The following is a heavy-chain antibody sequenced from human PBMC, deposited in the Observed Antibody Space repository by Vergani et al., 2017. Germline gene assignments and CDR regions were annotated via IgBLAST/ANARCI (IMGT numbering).Heavy chain of an antibody. V-gene: IGHV3-21*01. CDR3: ARGYGLPGTRGASFDY. CDR1: GFTFSSYS. CDR2: ISSSSNYI. Sequence: EVQLVESGGGLVKPGGSLRLSCAASGFTFSSYSMNWVRQAAGKGLEWVSSISSSSNYIYYADSVKGRFTISRDNAKNSLSLQMNSLRAEDTAVYYCARGYGLPGTRGASFDYGGQGTLVTVSS. J-gene: IGHJ4*02. D-gene: IGHD1-26*01.